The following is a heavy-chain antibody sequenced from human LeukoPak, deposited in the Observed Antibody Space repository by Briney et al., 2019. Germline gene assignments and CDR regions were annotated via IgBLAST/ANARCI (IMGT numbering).Heavy chain of an antibody. CDR1: GFTVSSNY. CDR3: ARDRSSGSYFDAFDI. J-gene: IGHJ3*02. CDR2: IYSGGST. V-gene: IGHV3-66*02. D-gene: IGHD1-26*01. Sequence: GGSLRLSCAASGFTVSSNYMSWVRQAPGKGLEWVSVIYSGGSTYYADSVKGRLTISRDNSKNTLYLQMNSLRAEDTAVYYCARDRSSGSYFDAFDIWGQGTMVTVSS.